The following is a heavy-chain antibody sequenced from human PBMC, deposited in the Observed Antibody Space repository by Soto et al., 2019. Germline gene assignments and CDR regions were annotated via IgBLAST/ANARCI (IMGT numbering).Heavy chain of an antibody. Sequence: EVQLVESGGGLVQPGGSLRLSCAASGFTFSRYWMTWVRQAPGKGLEWVANIKQDGGEKHYVDSVKGRFTISKDKAKNSLNLQMNSLRAEDTAVYYCARMDDFWSGYYFDYWGHGTLVTVSS. V-gene: IGHV3-7*05. CDR3: ARMDDFWSGYYFDY. D-gene: IGHD3-3*01. J-gene: IGHJ4*01. CDR2: IKQDGGEK. CDR1: GFTFSRYW.